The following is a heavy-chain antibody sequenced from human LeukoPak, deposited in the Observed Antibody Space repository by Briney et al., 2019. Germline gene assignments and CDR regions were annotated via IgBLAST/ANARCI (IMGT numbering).Heavy chain of an antibody. D-gene: IGHD6-19*01. CDR3: AKVGVQVAVTYNDY. J-gene: IGHJ4*02. V-gene: IGHV3-23*01. CDR2: ICGSGGGT. CDR1: GFTFSSYA. Sequence: GGSLRLSCAASGFTFSSYAMTWVRQAPGKGLEWVSAICGSGGGTYYADSVKGRFTISRDNSKNTLYLQMNSLRAEDTAVYYCAKVGVQVAVTYNDYWGQGTLVTVSS.